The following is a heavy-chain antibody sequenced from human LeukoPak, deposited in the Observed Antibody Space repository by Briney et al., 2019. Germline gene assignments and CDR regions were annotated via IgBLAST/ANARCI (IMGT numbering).Heavy chain of an antibody. Sequence: SETLSLTCTVSGGSISSYYWSWIRQPPGKGLEWIGEINHSGSTNYNPSLKSRVTISVDTSKNQFSLKLSSVTAADTAVYYCARGLYDYVWGSYRTGFDYWGQGTLVTVSS. CDR2: INHSGST. CDR3: ARGLYDYVWGSYRTGFDY. D-gene: IGHD3-16*02. CDR1: GGSISSYY. J-gene: IGHJ4*02. V-gene: IGHV4-34*01.